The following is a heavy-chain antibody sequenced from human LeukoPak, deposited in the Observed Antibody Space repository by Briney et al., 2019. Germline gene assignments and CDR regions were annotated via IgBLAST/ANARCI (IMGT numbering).Heavy chain of an antibody. CDR1: GGSISSYY. J-gene: IGHJ4*02. V-gene: IGHV4-34*01. D-gene: IGHD3-22*01. CDR3: AAERRYYYDSSGYHPLYFDY. Sequence: PSETLSLTCTVSGGSISSYYWSWIRQPPGKGLEWIGEINHSGSTNYNPSLKSRVTISVDTSKNQFSLKLSSVTAADTAVYYCAAERRYYYDSSGYHPLYFDYWGQGTLVTVSS. CDR2: INHSGST.